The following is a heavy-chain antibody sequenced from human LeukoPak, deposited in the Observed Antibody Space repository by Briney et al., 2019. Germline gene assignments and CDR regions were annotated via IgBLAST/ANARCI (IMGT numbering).Heavy chain of an antibody. D-gene: IGHD5-24*01. V-gene: IGHV3-66*01. J-gene: IGHJ6*02. CDR1: DFTVSTNY. CDR3: ARAGDHYYGLVV. Sequence: GGSLRLSCAASDFTVSTNYMTWVRQAPGKGLEWVSIIYSGGSAFYADSVWGRFTISRDNSKKTLYLQMNRLRADDTAVYYCARAGDHYYGLVVWGQGTTVTVSS. CDR2: IYSGGSA.